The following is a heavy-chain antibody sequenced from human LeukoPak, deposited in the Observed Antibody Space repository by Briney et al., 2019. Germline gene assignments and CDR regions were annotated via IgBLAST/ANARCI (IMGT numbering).Heavy chain of an antibody. Sequence: GESLKISCKGFGYSLTSYWIGWVRQIPGKGLEWMGIIYPGDSDTRYSPSFQGQVTISADKSISTAYLQWSSLKASDTAMYYCARQRTNYFDYWGQGTLVTVSS. CDR2: IYPGDSDT. CDR1: GYSLTSYW. V-gene: IGHV5-51*01. CDR3: ARQRTNYFDY. J-gene: IGHJ4*02. D-gene: IGHD1-7*01.